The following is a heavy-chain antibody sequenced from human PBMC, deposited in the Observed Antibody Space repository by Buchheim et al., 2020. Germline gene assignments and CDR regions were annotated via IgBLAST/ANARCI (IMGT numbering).Heavy chain of an antibody. D-gene: IGHD5-12*01. CDR1: GFTFSSYG. Sequence: QVQLVESGGGVVQPGRSLRLSCAASGFTFSSYGMHWVRQAPGKGLEWVAVISYDGSNKYYADSVKGRFTISRDNSKNTLYLQMNSLRAEDTAVHYCAKDNGYSGYAGDDYWGQGTL. J-gene: IGHJ4*02. V-gene: IGHV3-30*18. CDR2: ISYDGSNK. CDR3: AKDNGYSGYAGDDY.